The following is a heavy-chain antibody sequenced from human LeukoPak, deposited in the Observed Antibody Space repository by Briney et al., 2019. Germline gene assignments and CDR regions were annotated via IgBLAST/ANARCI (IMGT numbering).Heavy chain of an antibody. D-gene: IGHD6-19*01. J-gene: IGHJ4*02. Sequence: GGSLRLSCAASGFTFSSYSMSWVRQAPGKGLEWVSSISSSSSYIYYADSVEGRFTISRDNAKNSLYLQMNSLGAEDTAVYYCARAAGYSSGWYLGWGQGTLVTVSS. CDR3: ARAAGYSSGWYLG. CDR2: ISSSSSYI. CDR1: GFTFSSYS. V-gene: IGHV3-21*01.